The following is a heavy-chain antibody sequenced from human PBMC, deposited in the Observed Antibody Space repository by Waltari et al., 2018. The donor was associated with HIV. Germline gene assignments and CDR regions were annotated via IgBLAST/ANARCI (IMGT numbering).Heavy chain of an antibody. V-gene: IGHV4-34*01. CDR3: ARDSAPGLAVDDDDGEFFYYGLDV. CDR1: GGSFSGYF. D-gene: IGHD6-19*01. CDR2: VNNVGRT. Sequence: QVHLEQWGTGLLRTSETLSLTCAVYGGSFSGYFWSWIRQSPGGGLEWIGEVNNVGRTNYSPSLKGRVTVSVDTSKNQFSLTMRSVTAADTAVYYCARDSAPGLAVDDDDGEFFYYGLDVWGQGTTVTVSS. J-gene: IGHJ6*01.